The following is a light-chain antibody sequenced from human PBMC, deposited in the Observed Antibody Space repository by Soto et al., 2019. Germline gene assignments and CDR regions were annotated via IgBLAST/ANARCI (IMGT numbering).Light chain of an antibody. J-gene: IGLJ1*01. CDR2: DVS. CDR1: SSDVGGYNY. Sequence: QSVLTQPASVSGSPGQSITISRTGTSSDVGGYNYVSWYQQHPGKAPKLMIYDVSDRPSGVSNRFSASKSGNTASLTISGLQAEDEADYYCCSYTSSSTPCVFGTGTKVTVL. CDR3: CSYTSSSTPCV. V-gene: IGLV2-14*03.